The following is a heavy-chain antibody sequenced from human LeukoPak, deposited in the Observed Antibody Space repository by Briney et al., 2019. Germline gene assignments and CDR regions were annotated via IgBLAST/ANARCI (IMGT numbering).Heavy chain of an antibody. Sequence: GGSLRLSCSASGFTFDYYAMHGFRPAPGKGLEWVAGISWNSGSIVYADFVKGRFTISRDNAKNSLYLQMNSLRAEDTALYYCAKGVGDYWGQGTLVTVSS. CDR1: GFTFDYYA. CDR2: ISWNSGSI. J-gene: IGHJ4*02. V-gene: IGHV3-9*01. CDR3: AKGVGDY. D-gene: IGHD1-26*01.